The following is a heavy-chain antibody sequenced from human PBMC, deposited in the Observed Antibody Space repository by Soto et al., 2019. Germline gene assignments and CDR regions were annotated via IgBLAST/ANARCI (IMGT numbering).Heavy chain of an antibody. Sequence: GGSLRLSCAASGFTFGSYAMSWVRQAPGKGLEWVSAISGSGGSTYYADSVKGRFTISRDNPKNTLYLQMNSLRAEDTAVYYCAKAATVTTDFVGMDVWGQGTTVTVSS. CDR3: AKAATVTTDFVGMDV. D-gene: IGHD1-26*01. V-gene: IGHV3-23*01. CDR1: GFTFGSYA. J-gene: IGHJ6*02. CDR2: ISGSGGST.